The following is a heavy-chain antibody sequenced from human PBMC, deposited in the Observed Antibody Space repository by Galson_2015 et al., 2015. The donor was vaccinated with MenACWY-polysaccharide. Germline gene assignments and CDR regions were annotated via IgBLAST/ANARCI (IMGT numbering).Heavy chain of an antibody. CDR2: ISSSSSYI. Sequence: SLRLSCAASGFTFSSYSMNWVRQAPGKGLEWVSSISSSSSYIYYADSVKGRFTISRDNAMNSLYLQMNSLRAEDTAVYYCARSTTVTPNWFDPWGQGTLVTVSS. J-gene: IGHJ5*02. V-gene: IGHV3-21*01. CDR3: ARSTTVTPNWFDP. CDR1: GFTFSSYS. D-gene: IGHD4-17*01.